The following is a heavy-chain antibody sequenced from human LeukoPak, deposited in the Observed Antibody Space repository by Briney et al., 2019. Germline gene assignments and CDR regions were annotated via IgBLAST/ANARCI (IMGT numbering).Heavy chain of an antibody. CDR2: ISSSSSTI. Sequence: GGSLRLSCAASGFTFSSYSMNWVRQAPGRGLEWVSYISSSSSTIYYADSVKGRFTISRDNSKNTLYLQMNSLRAEDTAVYYCARVAVAGPTPPGSYSDYWGQGTLVTVSS. D-gene: IGHD6-19*01. V-gene: IGHV3-48*01. J-gene: IGHJ4*02. CDR3: ARVAVAGPTPPGSYSDY. CDR1: GFTFSSYS.